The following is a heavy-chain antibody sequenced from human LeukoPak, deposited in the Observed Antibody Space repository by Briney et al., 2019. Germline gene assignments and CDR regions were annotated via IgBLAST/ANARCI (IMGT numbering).Heavy chain of an antibody. CDR2: ISAYNGKT. CDR3: ARALGATHDFDY. D-gene: IGHD1-26*01. J-gene: IGHJ4*02. CDR1: GYTFTSYG. Sequence: ASVKVSCKASGYTFTSYGSSWVRQAPGQGLEWMGWISAYNGKTNYAQKLQGRVIMTTDTSTSTAYMELRSLRSDDTAVYYCARALGATHDFDYWGPGTLVTVSS. V-gene: IGHV1-18*01.